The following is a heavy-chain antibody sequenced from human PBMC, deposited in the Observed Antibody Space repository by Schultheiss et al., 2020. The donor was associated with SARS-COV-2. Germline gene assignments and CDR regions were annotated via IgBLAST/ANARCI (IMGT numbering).Heavy chain of an antibody. D-gene: IGHD1-26*01. CDR1: GGSFSGYY. CDR3: ARGGRASLGY. Sequence: SETLSLTCAVYGGSFSGYYWSWIRQPPGKGLEWIGEINHSGSTNYNPSLKSRVTISVDTSKNQFSLKLSSVTAADTAVYYCARGGRASLGYWGHGTLVTVSS. V-gene: IGHV4-34*01. CDR2: INHSGST. J-gene: IGHJ4*01.